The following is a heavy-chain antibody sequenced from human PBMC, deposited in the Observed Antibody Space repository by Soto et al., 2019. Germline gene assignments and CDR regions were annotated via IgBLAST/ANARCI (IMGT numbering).Heavy chain of an antibody. D-gene: IGHD3-3*01. Sequence: TMSLTYTGSGDYIIGIYYWPWIRQPPGRSLEWIASIFHTGTTYYTPSLKSRVTISVDTSKNQFSLRLSSVTAADSAVYYCARTDNVGYYPHCGQGNLVTVS. CDR3: ARTDNVGYYPH. CDR2: IFHTGTT. CDR1: GDYIIGIYY. V-gene: IGHV4-38-2*02. J-gene: IGHJ4*02.